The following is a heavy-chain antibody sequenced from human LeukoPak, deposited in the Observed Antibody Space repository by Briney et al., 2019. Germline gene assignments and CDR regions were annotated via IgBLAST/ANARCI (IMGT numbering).Heavy chain of an antibody. CDR3: VNEIRPNDY. V-gene: IGHV3-23*01. Sequence: GGSLRLSCVTSGFTFSGHAMCWVRQAPGKGLEWVSSIDIGGGSTYYADSVKGRFTISRGNSKNTLYLQMNSLRAEDTALCYCVNEIRPNDYWGQGTLVTVSS. D-gene: IGHD3-16*01. CDR1: GFTFSGHA. J-gene: IGHJ4*02. CDR2: IDIGGGST.